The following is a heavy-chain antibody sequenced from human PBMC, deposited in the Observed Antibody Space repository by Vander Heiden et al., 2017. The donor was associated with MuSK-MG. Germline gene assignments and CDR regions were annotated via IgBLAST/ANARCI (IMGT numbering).Heavy chain of an antibody. CDR1: GFTFSSYA. J-gene: IGHJ4*02. V-gene: IGHV3-23*01. CDR2: ISGSGGST. Sequence: EVQLLESGGGWVQPGGSLRLSCAASGFTFSSYAMSGVRQAPGKGLEWVSAISGSGGSTYYADSVKGRFTISRDNSKNTLYLQMNSLRAEDTAVYYCAKIITVTTWAFDYWGQGTLVTVSS. D-gene: IGHD4-17*01. CDR3: AKIITVTTWAFDY.